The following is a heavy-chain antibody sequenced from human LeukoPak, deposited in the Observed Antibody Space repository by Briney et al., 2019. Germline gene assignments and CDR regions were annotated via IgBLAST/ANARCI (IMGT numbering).Heavy chain of an antibody. CDR3: ARAYSCGYGPLDY. Sequence: GASVKVSCKSSGYSFTSYGINWVRQAPGQGLEWMGWISTDNGNTDYAQNLQGRVTMTTDTSTSTAYMEVRSLRSDDTAVYYCARAYSCGYGPLDYWGQGTLVTVSS. D-gene: IGHD5-18*01. CDR2: ISTDNGNT. J-gene: IGHJ4*02. V-gene: IGHV1-18*04. CDR1: GYSFTSYG.